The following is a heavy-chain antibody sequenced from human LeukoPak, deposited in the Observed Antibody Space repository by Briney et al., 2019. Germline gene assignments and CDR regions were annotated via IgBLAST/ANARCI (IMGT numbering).Heavy chain of an antibody. CDR3: ARGVLPVGFDY. CDR1: GGSASSGSYY. J-gene: IGHJ4*02. CDR2: IYYSGST. V-gene: IGHV4-61*01. D-gene: IGHD1-26*01. Sequence: PSETLSLTCTVPGGSASSGSYYWSWIRQPPGKGLEWIGYIYYSGSTNYNPSLKSRVTISVDTSKNQFSLKLSSVTAADTAVYYCARGVLPVGFDYWGQGTLVTVSS.